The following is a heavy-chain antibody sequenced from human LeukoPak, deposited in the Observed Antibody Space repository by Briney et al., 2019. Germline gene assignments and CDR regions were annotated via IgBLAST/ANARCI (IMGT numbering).Heavy chain of an antibody. V-gene: IGHV3-30*04. J-gene: IGHJ4*02. D-gene: IGHD3-10*01. CDR1: GFTFSSYA. CDR2: ISYDGSNK. CDR3: ARVRHYGSGSYPGY. Sequence: PGGSLRLSCAASGFTFSSYAMSWVRQAPGKGLEWVAVISYDGSNKYYADSVKGRFTISRDNSKNTLYLQMNSLRAEDTAVYYCARVRHYGSGSYPGYWGQGTLVTVSS.